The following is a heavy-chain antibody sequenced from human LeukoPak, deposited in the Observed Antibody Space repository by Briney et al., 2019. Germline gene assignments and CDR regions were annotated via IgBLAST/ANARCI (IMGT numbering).Heavy chain of an antibody. J-gene: IGHJ6*03. Sequence: ASVKVSCKASGYTFTSYAMHWVRQAPGQRLEWMGWINAGNGNTKYSQEFQGRVTITRDTSASTAYMELSSLRSEDMAVYYCAKAGYDYDYYYYMDVWGKGTTVTISS. CDR2: INAGNGNT. CDR1: GYTFTSYA. V-gene: IGHV1-3*03. CDR3: AKAGYDYDYYYYMDV. D-gene: IGHD5-12*01.